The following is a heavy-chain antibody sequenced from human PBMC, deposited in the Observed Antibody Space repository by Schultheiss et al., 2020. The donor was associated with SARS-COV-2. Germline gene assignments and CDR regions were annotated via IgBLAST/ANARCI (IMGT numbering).Heavy chain of an antibody. Sequence: ETLSLTCAVSGYSISSGYYWGWIRQPPGKGLEWIGSIYHSGSTYYNPSLKSRVTISVDTSKNQFSLKLSSVTAADTAVYYCARDGYYYDSSGLGYWGQGTLVTVSS. J-gene: IGHJ4*02. D-gene: IGHD3-22*01. CDR3: ARDGYYYDSSGLGY. CDR2: IYHSGST. CDR1: GYSISSGYY. V-gene: IGHV4-38-2*02.